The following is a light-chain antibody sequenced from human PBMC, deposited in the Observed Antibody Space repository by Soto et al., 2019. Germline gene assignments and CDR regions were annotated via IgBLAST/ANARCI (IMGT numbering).Light chain of an antibody. V-gene: IGKV3-20*01. CDR2: GAS. Sequence: EIVLTQSPGTLSLSPGERATLSCRASQSVSSSYLAWYRQKPGQAPRLLIFGASNRATGIPDRFSGSGSGTDFTLTISRLEPEDFAVYYCQQYGSPRTFGPGTKVDIK. J-gene: IGKJ3*01. CDR3: QQYGSPRT. CDR1: QSVSSSY.